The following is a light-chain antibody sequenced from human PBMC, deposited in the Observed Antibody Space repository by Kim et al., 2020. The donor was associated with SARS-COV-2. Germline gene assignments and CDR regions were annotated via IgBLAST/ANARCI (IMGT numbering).Light chain of an antibody. CDR3: NSRDSSGNHPYVV. J-gene: IGLJ2*01. Sequence: ELTQDPAVSVALGQTVRITCQGDSLRSYYASWYQQKPGQAPVLVIYGKNNRPSGIPDRFSGSSSGNTASLTITGAQAEDEADYYCNSRDSSGNHPYVVFGGGTQLTVL. CDR1: SLRSYY. CDR2: GKN. V-gene: IGLV3-19*01.